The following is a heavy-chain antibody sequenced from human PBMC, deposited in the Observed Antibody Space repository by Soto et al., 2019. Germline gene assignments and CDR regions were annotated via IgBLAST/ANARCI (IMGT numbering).Heavy chain of an antibody. V-gene: IGHV3-23*01. D-gene: IGHD6-6*01. Sequence: EVQLLESGGGLVQPGGSLRLSCGASGFTFSSHAMSWVRQAPGKGLEWVSAISGSGGSTYYADSVKGRFTISRDNSKNTLYLQMNSLRAEDTAVYYCAKEGSSSSVIPYYFDYWGQGTLVTVSS. J-gene: IGHJ4*02. CDR3: AKEGSSSSVIPYYFDY. CDR1: GFTFSSHA. CDR2: ISGSGGST.